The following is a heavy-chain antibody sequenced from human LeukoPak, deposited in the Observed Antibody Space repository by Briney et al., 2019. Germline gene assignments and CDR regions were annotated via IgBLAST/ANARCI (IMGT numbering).Heavy chain of an antibody. V-gene: IGHV3-11*04. CDR1: GFTFTDYY. J-gene: IGHJ4*02. CDR2: ISSTGSIV. CDR3: ATDRVSVAAALIEY. Sequence: GGSLRLSCAASGFTFTDYYMSWIRQAPGKGLEWVSYISSTGSIVYYADSVKGRFTISRDNAKNSLYLQMNSLKDEDSAVYYCATDRVSVAAALIEYWGQGTLVTVSS. D-gene: IGHD6-13*01.